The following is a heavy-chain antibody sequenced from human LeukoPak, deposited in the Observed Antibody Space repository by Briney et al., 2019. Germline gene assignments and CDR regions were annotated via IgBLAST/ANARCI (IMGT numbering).Heavy chain of an antibody. D-gene: IGHD6-19*01. CDR1: GFTFNIET. J-gene: IGHJ4*02. V-gene: IGHV3-23*01. CDR3: AKSRGIYDNSGWRTFDY. CDR2: ISANGDST. Sequence: GSLRLSCAASGFTFNIETMSWVRQAPGKGLEWVSVISANGDSTYYADSVKGRFTIFRDNSKNTLYLHMNSLRAEDTAIYYCAKSRGIYDNSGWRTFDYWGQGTLVTVSS.